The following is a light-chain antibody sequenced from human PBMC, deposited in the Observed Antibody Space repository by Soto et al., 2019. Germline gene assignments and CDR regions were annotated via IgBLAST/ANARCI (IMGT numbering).Light chain of an antibody. CDR2: GAS. CDR3: QQYNKGPVT. V-gene: IGKV3-15*01. J-gene: IGKJ1*01. Sequence: TLSVSPGERATLSCRASQSISSNLAWYQQKPGQAPRLLIYGASTRATGIPARFSGSGSGTEFTLTISSLQSEDFAVYYCQQYNKGPVTFGQGTKVDIK. CDR1: QSISSN.